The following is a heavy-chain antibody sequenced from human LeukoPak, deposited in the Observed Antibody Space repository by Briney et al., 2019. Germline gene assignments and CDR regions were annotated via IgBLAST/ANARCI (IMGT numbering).Heavy chain of an antibody. J-gene: IGHJ6*03. CDR2: LSSSSSNI. CDR1: GFTFSDYT. V-gene: IGHV3-21*01. D-gene: IGHD1-14*01. CDR3: AKDRQAGNRLQGLYYYMDV. Sequence: GGSLRLSCAASGFTFSDYTIHWVRQAPGKGLEWVSSLSSSSSNIYYADLVKGRFTISRDNANNSLYLHMNSLRVEDTADYYCAKDRQAGNRLQGLYYYMDVWGKGTTVTVSS.